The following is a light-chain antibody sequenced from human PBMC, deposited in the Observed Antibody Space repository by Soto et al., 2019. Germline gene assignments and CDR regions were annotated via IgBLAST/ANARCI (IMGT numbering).Light chain of an antibody. Sequence: DLQMTQSPSSLSASVGDRVTITCRASQGISTFLAWFQQKPGKAPKSLIYGASSLQYGIPSRFSGSGSGTHFTLTISSLQPEDFAIYYCQQYHSYPPAFGQGTKVEIK. CDR2: GAS. V-gene: IGKV1-16*01. CDR1: QGISTF. J-gene: IGKJ1*01. CDR3: QQYHSYPPA.